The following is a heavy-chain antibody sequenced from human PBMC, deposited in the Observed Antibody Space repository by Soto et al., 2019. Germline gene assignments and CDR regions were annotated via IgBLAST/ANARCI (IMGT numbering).Heavy chain of an antibody. Sequence: ASVKVSCKASGYTFTSYAMHWVRQAPGQRLEWMGWINAGNGNTKYSQKFQGRVTITRDTSASTAYMELSSLRSEDTAVYYCARDGIVGATDLLDYWGQGTLVTVSS. CDR1: GYTFTSYA. D-gene: IGHD1-26*01. CDR3: ARDGIVGATDLLDY. CDR2: INAGNGNT. J-gene: IGHJ4*02. V-gene: IGHV1-3*01.